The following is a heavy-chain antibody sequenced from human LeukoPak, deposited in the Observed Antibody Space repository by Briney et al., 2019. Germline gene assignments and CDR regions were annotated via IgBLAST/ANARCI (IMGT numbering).Heavy chain of an antibody. J-gene: IGHJ4*02. CDR1: GGSISSHY. Sequence: TWETLSLTCTVSGGSISSHYWSWIRQPPGKGLEWIGNIYYSGSTNYNPSLKGRVTISVDTSKTQFSLRLSSVTAADTAVYYCIREGGGYWGQGTLVTVSS. V-gene: IGHV4-59*08. CDR3: IREGGGY. CDR2: IYYSGST. D-gene: IGHD3-10*01.